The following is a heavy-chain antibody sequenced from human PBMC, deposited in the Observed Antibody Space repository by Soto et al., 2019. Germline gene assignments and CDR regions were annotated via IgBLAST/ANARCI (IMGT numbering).Heavy chain of an antibody. CDR2: MNPNSGNT. CDR3: AIFPGIAAAATDY. CDR1: GYTFTSYD. V-gene: IGHV1-8*01. J-gene: IGHJ4*02. D-gene: IGHD6-13*01. Sequence: QVQLVQSGAEVKKPGASVKVSWKASGYTFTSYDINWVRQATGEGLEWMGWMNPNSGNTGYAQKFQGRVTMTRNTSISTAYMELSSLRSEDTAVYYCAIFPGIAAAATDYWGQGTLVTVSS.